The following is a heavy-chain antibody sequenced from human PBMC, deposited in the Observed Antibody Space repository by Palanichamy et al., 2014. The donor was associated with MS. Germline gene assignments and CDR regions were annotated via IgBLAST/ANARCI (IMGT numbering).Heavy chain of an antibody. J-gene: IGHJ4*02. CDR3: ARGQSEYCSGNSCYFY. Sequence: QVQLQQWGAGLLKPSETLSLTCAIYGGSFSGYYWTWIRQPPGKGLEWIGEINHSGSTRYNASLGSRVTISVDASKNQFSLRLSSVTAADTAVYYCARGQSEYCSGNSCYFYWDQGTLVTVSS. V-gene: IGHV4-34*02. CDR2: INHSGST. CDR1: GGSFSGYY. D-gene: IGHD2-15*01.